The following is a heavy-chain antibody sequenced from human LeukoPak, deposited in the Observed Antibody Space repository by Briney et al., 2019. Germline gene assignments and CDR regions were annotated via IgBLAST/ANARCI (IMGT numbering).Heavy chain of an antibody. Sequence: GASVKVSCKASGYTFTSYYMHWVRQAPGQGLEWMGIINPSGGSTSYAQKFQGRVTMTRDMSTSTVYMELSSLRSEDTAVYYCARGLSPRHIAVAGIWFYWGQGTPVTVSS. CDR2: INPSGGST. CDR3: ARGLSPRHIAVAGIWFY. V-gene: IGHV1-46*01. J-gene: IGHJ4*02. D-gene: IGHD6-19*01. CDR1: GYTFTSYY.